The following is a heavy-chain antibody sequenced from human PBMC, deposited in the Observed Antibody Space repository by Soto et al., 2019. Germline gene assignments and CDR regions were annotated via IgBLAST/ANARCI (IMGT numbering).Heavy chain of an antibody. V-gene: IGHV1-2*02. CDR2: INPNSGAT. CDR1: EYTFTGFY. CDR3: ARAGIAAPGSGEFGLDV. D-gene: IGHD6-13*01. Sequence: ASVKVSCKASEYTFTGFYMHWVRQAPGQGPEYMGWINPNSGATKYAQKFQGRVTMTRDTSIITAYMELSRLTSDNTAVYYCARAGIAAPGSGEFGLDVWGQGTTVTVSS. J-gene: IGHJ6*02.